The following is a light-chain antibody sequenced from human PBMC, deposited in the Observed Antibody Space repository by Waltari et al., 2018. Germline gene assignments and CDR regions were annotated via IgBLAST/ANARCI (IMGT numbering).Light chain of an antibody. Sequence: DIQMTQSPSTLSASVGDRVTITCRASQSISSWLAWYQQKPGKAPKLLMYKASSLRSGVPSRFSGSGSGTEFTLTISSLQPDDFATYYCQQYNSYPCTFGQGTKLEIK. CDR3: QQYNSYPCT. J-gene: IGKJ2*02. V-gene: IGKV1-5*03. CDR1: QSISSW. CDR2: KAS.